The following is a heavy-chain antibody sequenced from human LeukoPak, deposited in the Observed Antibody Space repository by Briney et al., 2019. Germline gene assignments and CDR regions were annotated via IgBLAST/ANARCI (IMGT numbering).Heavy chain of an antibody. CDR1: GGSISSYY. V-gene: IGHV4-59*12. CDR3: ARWYSGSPFDY. Sequence: PSETLSLTCTVSGGSISSYYWSWIRQPPGKGLEWIGYIYYSGSTNYNPSLKSRVTISVDTSKNQFSLKLSSVTAADTAVYYCARWYSGSPFDYWGQGTLVTVSS. D-gene: IGHD1-26*01. CDR2: IYYSGST. J-gene: IGHJ4*02.